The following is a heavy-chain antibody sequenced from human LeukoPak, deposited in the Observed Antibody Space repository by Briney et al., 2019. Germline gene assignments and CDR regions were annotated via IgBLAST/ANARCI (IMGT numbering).Heavy chain of an antibody. CDR3: AGDDYSSSGNAFDI. Sequence: PSETLSLTCTVSSGSINSYYWSWIRQPPGKGLEWIAYVFYSGSTNYSPSLKNRVTISVDTSKNQFSLRLSSVTAADTAVYYCAGDDYSSSGNAFDIWGQGTMVTVSS. D-gene: IGHD6-13*01. V-gene: IGHV4-59*08. CDR1: SGSINSYY. CDR2: VFYSGST. J-gene: IGHJ3*02.